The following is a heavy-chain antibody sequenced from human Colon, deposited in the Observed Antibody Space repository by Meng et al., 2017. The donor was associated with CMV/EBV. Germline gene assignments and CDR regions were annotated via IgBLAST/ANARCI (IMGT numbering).Heavy chain of an antibody. CDR1: GGSFSIYF. D-gene: IGHD1-26*01. CDR3: ATGSSQAWELLHY. J-gene: IGHJ4*02. Sequence: HGQQQRGGEGCLNLSATRSLTCTVYGGSFSIYFWTWIRQPPGKGLEWIGEIYHSQRNYNPSLKSRVTISRDTSKNQFSLKLSSVTAADTAVYYCATGSSQAWELLHYWGQGTLVTVSS. V-gene: IGHV4-34*02. CDR2: IYHSQR.